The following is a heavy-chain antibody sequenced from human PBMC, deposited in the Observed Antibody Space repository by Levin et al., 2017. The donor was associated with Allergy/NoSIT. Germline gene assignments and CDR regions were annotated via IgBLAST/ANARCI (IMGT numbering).Heavy chain of an antibody. D-gene: IGHD2-8*01. Sequence: QSGGSLRLSCAASGFPLRNFWMTWVRQAPGKGLEWVANIKQDGSEKYYADSVKGRFSISRDNSKSPLYLEVNSMRAADTAVYYCAGDRGDVLIKDVFYYYGLEVWGRGTTVAVS. CDR1: GFPLRNFW. V-gene: IGHV3-7*01. CDR3: AGDRGDVLIKDVFYYYGLEV. J-gene: IGHJ6*02. CDR2: IKQDGSEK.